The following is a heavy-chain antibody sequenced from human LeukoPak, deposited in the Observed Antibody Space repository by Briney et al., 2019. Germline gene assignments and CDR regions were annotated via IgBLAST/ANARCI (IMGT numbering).Heavy chain of an antibody. J-gene: IGHJ5*02. CDR3: ARTIWFGELDWFDP. Sequence: PGGSLRLSCAASGFTFSDYYMSWIRQAPGKGLEWVSYISSSGSTIYYADSVKGRFTISRDNAKNSLYLQMNSLRAEDTAVYYCARTIWFGELDWFDPWGQGTLVTVSS. V-gene: IGHV3-11*01. CDR2: ISSSGSTI. CDR1: GFTFSDYY. D-gene: IGHD3-10*01.